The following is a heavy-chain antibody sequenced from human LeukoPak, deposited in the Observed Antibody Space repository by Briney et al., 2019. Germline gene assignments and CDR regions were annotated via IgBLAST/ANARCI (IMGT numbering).Heavy chain of an antibody. CDR3: ARADVVVTGMVDY. D-gene: IGHD2-21*02. V-gene: IGHV1-8*01. Sequence: ASVKVSCKASGYTFTSYDINWVRQATGQGLEWMGWMNPNSGNTGYAQKFQGRVTMTRNTSISTAYMELSSLRSGDTAVYYCARADVVVTGMVDYWGQGTLVTVSS. CDR2: MNPNSGNT. J-gene: IGHJ4*02. CDR1: GYTFTSYD.